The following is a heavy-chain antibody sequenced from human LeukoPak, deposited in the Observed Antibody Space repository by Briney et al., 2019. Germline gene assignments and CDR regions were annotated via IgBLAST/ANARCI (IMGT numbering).Heavy chain of an antibody. Sequence: GGSLRLSCAASGFTFSSYGMHWVRQAPGKGLEWVAFIRYDGSNKYYADSVKGRFTISRDNSKNTLYLQMKRLRGEDTAVYYCARTASQYYYDSSGYYAYYYYMDVWGKGTTVTISS. D-gene: IGHD3-22*01. CDR3: ARTASQYYYDSSGYYAYYYYMDV. J-gene: IGHJ6*03. V-gene: IGHV3-30*02. CDR2: IRYDGSNK. CDR1: GFTFSSYG.